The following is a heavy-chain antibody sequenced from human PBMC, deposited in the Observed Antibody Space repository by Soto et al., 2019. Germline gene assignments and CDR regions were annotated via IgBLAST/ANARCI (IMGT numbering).Heavy chain of an antibody. J-gene: IGHJ4*02. Sequence: QVQLVQSGAEVKKPGSSVKVSCKASGGTFSSYTISWVRQAPGQGLEWMGRIIPFLGIANYAQKFQGRVTITADKSTSTAYMELSSLRSEDTAVYYCARDPSRDCSGGSCYSGDYWGQGTLVTVSS. CDR2: IIPFLGIA. V-gene: IGHV1-69*08. D-gene: IGHD2-15*01. CDR3: ARDPSRDCSGGSCYSGDY. CDR1: GGTFSSYT.